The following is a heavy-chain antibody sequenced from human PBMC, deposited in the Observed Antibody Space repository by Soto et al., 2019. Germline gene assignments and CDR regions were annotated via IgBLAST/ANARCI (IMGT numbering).Heavy chain of an antibody. CDR1: GFTFSSYG. CDR2: IWYDGSNK. J-gene: IGHJ6*02. D-gene: IGHD4-17*01. V-gene: IGHV3-33*01. Sequence: QVQLVESGGGVVQPGRSLRLSCAASGFTFSSYGMHWVRQAPGKGLEWVAVIWYDGSNKYYADSVKGRFTISRDNSKNTLYLQMNSLRAEDTAVYYCAREGHYGDYYYGMDGWGQGTTVTVSS. CDR3: AREGHYGDYYYGMDG.